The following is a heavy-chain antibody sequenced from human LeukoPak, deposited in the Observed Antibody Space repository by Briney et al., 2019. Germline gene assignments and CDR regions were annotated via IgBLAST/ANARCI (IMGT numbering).Heavy chain of an antibody. V-gene: IGHV4-4*07. CDR1: GGSISSYY. Sequence: SETLSLTCTVSGGSISSYYWSWIRQPAGKGLEWIGRIYSSGSTNYNPSLKSRVSMSVATSKNQFSLKLTSVPAADTAVYYCARGGKATVVTMWGQGILFTVSS. CDR3: ARGGKATVVTM. J-gene: IGHJ4*02. CDR2: IYSSGST. D-gene: IGHD4-23*01.